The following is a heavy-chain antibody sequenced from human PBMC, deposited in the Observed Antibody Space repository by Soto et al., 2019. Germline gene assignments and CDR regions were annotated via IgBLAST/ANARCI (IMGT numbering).Heavy chain of an antibody. CDR1: GGTFSSYA. D-gene: IGHD3-22*01. CDR2: IIPIFGTA. J-gene: IGHJ6*02. V-gene: IGHV1-69*06. Sequence: SVKVSCKASGGTFSSYAISWVRQAPGQGLEWMGGIIPIFGTANYAQKFQGRVTITADKSTSTAYMELSSLRSEDTAVYYCAGNYYDSSGYRPGDYYYYCMDVWGQGNTVTVSS. CDR3: AGNYYDSSGYRPGDYYYYCMDV.